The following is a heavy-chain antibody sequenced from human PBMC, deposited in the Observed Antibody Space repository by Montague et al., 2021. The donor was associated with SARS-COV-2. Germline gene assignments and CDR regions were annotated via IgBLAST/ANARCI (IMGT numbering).Heavy chain of an antibody. D-gene: IGHD2-21*01. CDR2: IDHRGNT. Sequence: SETLSLTCAVYRGSFHIFSWGWIRQSPEKGLEWIGGIDHRGNTNYNPSLKSRVTISVDTSKNQFSLNLTSVTAADTAIYYCARGTRVVGITPGFRYWGQGTQVAVSS. CDR1: RGSFHIFS. CDR3: ARGTRVVGITPGFRY. J-gene: IGHJ4*02. V-gene: IGHV4-34*01.